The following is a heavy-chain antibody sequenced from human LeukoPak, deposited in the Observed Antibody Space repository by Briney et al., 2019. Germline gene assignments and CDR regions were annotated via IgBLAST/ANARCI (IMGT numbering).Heavy chain of an antibody. CDR2: ISSRGGTI. CDR1: GFTFSYYE. CDR3: ARVFCSSTSCSGIDY. Sequence: PGGSLRLSCVASGFTFSYYEMNWVRQAPGKGLEWVSAISSRGGTIYYADSVKGRFAISRDNAKNSLYMQMNSLRAEDTAVYHCARVFCSSTSCSGIDYWGQGTLVTVSS. D-gene: IGHD2-2*01. J-gene: IGHJ4*02. V-gene: IGHV3-48*03.